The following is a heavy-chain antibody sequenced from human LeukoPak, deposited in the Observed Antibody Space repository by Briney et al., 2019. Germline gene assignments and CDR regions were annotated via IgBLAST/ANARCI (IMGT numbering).Heavy chain of an antibody. CDR2: INHSGST. Sequence: SETLSLTCTVSGGSISSSSHYWSWIRQPPGKGLEWIGEINHSGSTNYNPSLKSRVTISVDTSKNQFSLKLSSVTAADTAVYYCARGHVLRSYWGQGTLVTVSS. V-gene: IGHV4-39*07. J-gene: IGHJ4*02. D-gene: IGHD2-8*01. CDR3: ARGHVLRSY. CDR1: GGSISSSSHY.